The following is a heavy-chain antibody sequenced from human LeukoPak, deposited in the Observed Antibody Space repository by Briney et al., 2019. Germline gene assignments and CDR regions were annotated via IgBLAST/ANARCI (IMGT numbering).Heavy chain of an antibody. Sequence: SETLSLICTVSGGSISSYYWSWIRQPPGKRLEWIGYIYYSGSTSYNPSLKSRVTISVDTSKNQISLKLSSVTAADTAVYYCARDAVSGTPAFDVWGQGTMVTVSS. CDR2: IYYSGST. J-gene: IGHJ3*01. D-gene: IGHD1-14*01. V-gene: IGHV4-59*01. CDR3: ARDAVSGTPAFDV. CDR1: GGSISSYY.